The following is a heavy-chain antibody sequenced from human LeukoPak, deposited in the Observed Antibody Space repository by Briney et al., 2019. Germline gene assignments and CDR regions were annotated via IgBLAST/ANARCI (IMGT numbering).Heavy chain of an antibody. D-gene: IGHD3-9*01. Sequence: GGSLRLSCAASGFSFSRFAMSWVRQAPGKGLEWVSAISGGGDSTYYADSVRGRFTISRDNSKNTLYLQMISLRAEDTAVYYCAKTLTDYDILTGYYPYFDYWGQGTLVTVSS. CDR2: ISGGGDST. CDR1: GFSFSRFA. CDR3: AKTLTDYDILTGYYPYFDY. V-gene: IGHV3-23*01. J-gene: IGHJ4*02.